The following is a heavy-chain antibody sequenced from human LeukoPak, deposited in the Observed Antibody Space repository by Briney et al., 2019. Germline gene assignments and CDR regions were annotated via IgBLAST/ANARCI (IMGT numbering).Heavy chain of an antibody. Sequence: SETLSLTCTVSGGSISSHYWSWIRQPPGKGLEWIGYIYYSGSTNYNPSLKSRVTISVDTSKNQFSLKLSSVTAADTAVYYCARDHVLTGYYPEYYMDVWGQGTLVTVSS. CDR3: ARDHVLTGYYPEYYMDV. D-gene: IGHD3-9*01. V-gene: IGHV4-59*11. CDR2: IYYSGST. J-gene: IGHJ4*02. CDR1: GGSISSHY.